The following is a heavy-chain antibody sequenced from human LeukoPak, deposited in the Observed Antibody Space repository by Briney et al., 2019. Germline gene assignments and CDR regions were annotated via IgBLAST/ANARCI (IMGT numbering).Heavy chain of an antibody. CDR3: ARNGGFCLHL. CDR2: IHHSDGS. J-gene: IGHJ1*01. Sequence: SETLSLTCVVSGGSIGSGYWWSWVRQPPGKGLEWIGEIHHSDGSNYNPSLKSRVTISMDTSKNQFSLNLPSVTAADTAIYYCARNGGFCLHLWGQGSLVTVSS. V-gene: IGHV4/OR15-8*02. CDR1: GGSIGSGYW. D-gene: IGHD2-8*01.